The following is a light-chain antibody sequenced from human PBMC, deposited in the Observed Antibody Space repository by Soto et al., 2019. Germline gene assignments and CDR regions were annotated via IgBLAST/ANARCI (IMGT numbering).Light chain of an antibody. CDR3: QQSSSTPQT. CDR1: QSVGTY. CDR2: VAS. V-gene: IGKV1-39*01. J-gene: IGKJ4*01. Sequence: DIQMTQSPSSPSASVGDRVTITCRASQSVGTYLSWYQQKQGKAPKLLINVASTLQSGVPSRFSGSGSGTDFTLAISSLQPEDFATYYCQQSSSTPQTFGGGTRVEIK.